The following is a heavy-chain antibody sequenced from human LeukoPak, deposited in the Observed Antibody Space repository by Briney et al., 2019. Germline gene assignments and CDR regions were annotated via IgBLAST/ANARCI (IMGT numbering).Heavy chain of an antibody. D-gene: IGHD3-22*01. CDR1: GFTFSSYA. V-gene: IGHV3-23*01. J-gene: IGHJ3*02. CDR3: AKDRDYYYDSSGLNAFDI. Sequence: GGSLRLSCAASGFTFSSYAMSWVRQAPGKGLEWVSAISGGGGSTYYADSVKGRFTISRDNSKNTLYLQMNSLRAEDTAVYYCAKDRDYYYDSSGLNAFDIWGQGTMVTVSS. CDR2: ISGGGGST.